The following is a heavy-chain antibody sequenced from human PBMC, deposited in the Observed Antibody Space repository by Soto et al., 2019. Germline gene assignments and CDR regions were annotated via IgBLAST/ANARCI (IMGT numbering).Heavy chain of an antibody. Sequence: SETLSLTCTVSGGSISSGDYYWSWIRQPPGKGLEWIGYIYYSGSTYYNPSLKSRVTISVDTSKNQFSLKLSSVTAADTAVYYCARGLDYYDSSGFNYFDYWGQGTLVTVSS. CDR2: IYYSGST. V-gene: IGHV4-30-4*01. CDR1: GGSISSGDYY. CDR3: ARGLDYYDSSGFNYFDY. D-gene: IGHD3-22*01. J-gene: IGHJ4*02.